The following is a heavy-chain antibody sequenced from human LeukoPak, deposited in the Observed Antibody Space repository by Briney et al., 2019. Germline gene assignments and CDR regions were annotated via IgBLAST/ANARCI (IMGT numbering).Heavy chain of an antibody. J-gene: IGHJ4*02. V-gene: IGHV3-23*01. Sequence: GGSLRLSCAASGFTFSSYAMSWVRQAPGKGLEWVSAIGGSGGTTYYADSVKGRFTISRDNSKDTLYLQMNSLRAEDTAVYYCAKDIYSGSYSGLDYWGQGTLVTVSS. D-gene: IGHD1-26*01. CDR1: GFTFSSYA. CDR2: IGGSGGTT. CDR3: AKDIYSGSYSGLDY.